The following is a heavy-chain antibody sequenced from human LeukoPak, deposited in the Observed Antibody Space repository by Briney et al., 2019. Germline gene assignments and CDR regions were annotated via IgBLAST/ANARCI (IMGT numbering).Heavy chain of an antibody. Sequence: ASVKVSCKASGYTFTSYGISWVRQAPGQGLEWMGWISAYNGNTNYAQKLQGRVTMTTDTSTSTAYMELRSLRSDDTAVYYCARVALYYDSSGSAFDIWGQGTMVTVSS. CDR2: ISAYNGNT. V-gene: IGHV1-18*01. J-gene: IGHJ3*02. CDR1: GYTFTSYG. D-gene: IGHD3-22*01. CDR3: ARVALYYDSSGSAFDI.